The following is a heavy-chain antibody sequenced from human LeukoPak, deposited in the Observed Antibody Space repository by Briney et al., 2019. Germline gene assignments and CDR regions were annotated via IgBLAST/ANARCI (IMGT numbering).Heavy chain of an antibody. CDR1: GGSFSGYY. CDR3: ARGPAAAAFWFDP. V-gene: IGHV4-34*01. J-gene: IGHJ5*02. CDR2: INHSGST. Sequence: SETLSLTCAVYGGSFSGYYWSWIRQPPGKGLEWIGEINHSGSTNYNPSLKSRVTISVDTSKNQFSLKLSSVTAADTAVYYCARGPAAAAFWFDPWGQGTPVTVSS. D-gene: IGHD6-13*01.